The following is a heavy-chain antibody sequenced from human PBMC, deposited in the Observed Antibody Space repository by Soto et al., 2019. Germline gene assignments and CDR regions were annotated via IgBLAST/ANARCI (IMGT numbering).Heavy chain of an antibody. CDR2: IIPIFGTA. CDR3: ARGNRVKITIFVVVIITDYYYYYLDV. D-gene: IGHD3-3*01. V-gene: IGHV1-69*13. CDR1: GGTFSSYA. J-gene: IGHJ6*03. Sequence: ASVKVSCKASGGTFSSYAISWVRQAPEQGLEWMGGIIPIFGTANYAQKFQGRVTITADESTSTAYMELSSLRSEDTAVYYCARGNRVKITIFVVVIITDYYYYYLDVWGKGTTVTVSS.